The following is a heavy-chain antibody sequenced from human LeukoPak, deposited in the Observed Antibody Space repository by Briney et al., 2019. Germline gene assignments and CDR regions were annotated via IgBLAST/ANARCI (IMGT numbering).Heavy chain of an antibody. Sequence: GGSLRLSCAASGFSFSSYWMSWVRQAPGKGLEWVANIRQDGSEKYYLDSVKGRFTISRDNAKDSVHLQMNSLRAEDTAVYFCARDPDTSSKVDFWGQGTLVTVSS. V-gene: IGHV3-7*03. CDR1: GFSFSSYW. CDR2: IRQDGSEK. CDR3: ARDPDTSSKVDF. D-gene: IGHD2-2*02. J-gene: IGHJ4*02.